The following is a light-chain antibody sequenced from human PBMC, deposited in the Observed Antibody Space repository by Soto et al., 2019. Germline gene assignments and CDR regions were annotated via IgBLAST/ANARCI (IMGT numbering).Light chain of an antibody. Sequence: EIVLTQSPGTLSLSPGERATLSCRASHSVSTYLAWYQQKPGQAPRLLISDASNRATGIPARFSGGGSVTDLTLTISALEPDDFAVYYCQHRNNWPPGATFGGGTKVEIK. CDR2: DAS. J-gene: IGKJ4*01. CDR3: QHRNNWPPGAT. CDR1: HSVSTY. V-gene: IGKV3-11*01.